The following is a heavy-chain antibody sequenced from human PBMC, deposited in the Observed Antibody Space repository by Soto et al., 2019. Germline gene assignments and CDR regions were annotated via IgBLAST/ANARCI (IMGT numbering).Heavy chain of an antibody. D-gene: IGHD3-10*01. CDR2: ISYDGSNR. V-gene: IGHV3-30*18. J-gene: IGHJ6*02. Sequence: GGSLRLSCAASGFTFSRFGIHWVRQAPCKWLEWVAVISYDGSNRFYADSVKGRFTISRDNSKNTLYLQMNSLRPEDTAVYYCAKDLYGSETYTYYCGMDVWGQGTTVTVSS. CDR1: GFTFSRFG. CDR3: AKDLYGSETYTYYCGMDV.